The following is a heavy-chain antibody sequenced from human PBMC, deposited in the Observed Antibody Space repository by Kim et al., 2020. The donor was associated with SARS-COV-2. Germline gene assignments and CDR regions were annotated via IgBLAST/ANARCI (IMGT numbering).Heavy chain of an antibody. Sequence: GGSLRLSCAASGFTFSSYAMSWVRQAPGKGLEWVSAISGSGGSTYYADSVKGRFTTSRDNSKNTLYLQMNSLRAEDTAVYYCAKDHPLTQGRYFDWVAGSCFDYWGQGTLVTVS. CDR3: AKDHPLTQGRYFDWVAGSCFDY. D-gene: IGHD3-9*01. J-gene: IGHJ4*02. CDR1: GFTFSSYA. V-gene: IGHV3-23*01. CDR2: ISGSGGST.